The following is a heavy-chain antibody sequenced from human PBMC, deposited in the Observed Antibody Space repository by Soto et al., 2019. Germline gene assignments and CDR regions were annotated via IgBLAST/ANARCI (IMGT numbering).Heavy chain of an antibody. D-gene: IGHD3-3*01. CDR3: ARGQRFAYWFVP. J-gene: IGHJ5*02. V-gene: IGHV4-4*07. CDR2: IYTSGRT. CDR1: GGTISGYY. Sequence: QVQLQESGPGLVKPSETLSLNCTVTGGTISGYYWTWLRQSAGGGLEWIGRIYTSGRTNYTHSLKSRVSISLDTSMNHFSLGLSSVPAADTAVYYCARGQRFAYWFVPWGQGTLVTVSS.